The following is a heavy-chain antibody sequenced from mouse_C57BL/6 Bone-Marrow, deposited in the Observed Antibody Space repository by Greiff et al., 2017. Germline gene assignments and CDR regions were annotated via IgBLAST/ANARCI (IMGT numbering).Heavy chain of an antibody. J-gene: IGHJ1*03. CDR1: GYTFTSYW. CDR3: ARAVPLVFDV. CDR2: IHPTSGST. V-gene: IGHV1-64*01. D-gene: IGHD1-1*01. Sequence: QVQLQQPGAELVKPGASVKLSCKASGYTFTSYWMHWVKQRPGQGLEWIGMIHPTSGSTNYNEKFKSKATLTVAKSSSTAYMQLSSLTSEDSAVYYCARAVPLVFDVWGTGTTVTVSS.